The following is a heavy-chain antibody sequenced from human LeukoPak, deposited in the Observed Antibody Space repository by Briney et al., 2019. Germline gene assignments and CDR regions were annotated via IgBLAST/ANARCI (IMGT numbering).Heavy chain of an antibody. Sequence: PGGSLRLSCEASGFAFSDYEMNWIRQAPGEGLEYISYISGSGNTIYYADSVRGRFTSSRDNAKNSLYLQMNSLRVGDTATYYCARVEGYSSSDYMDVWGKGITVTVSS. CDR3: ARVEGYSSSDYMDV. J-gene: IGHJ6*03. D-gene: IGHD6-6*01. V-gene: IGHV3-48*03. CDR2: ISGSGNTI. CDR1: GFAFSDYE.